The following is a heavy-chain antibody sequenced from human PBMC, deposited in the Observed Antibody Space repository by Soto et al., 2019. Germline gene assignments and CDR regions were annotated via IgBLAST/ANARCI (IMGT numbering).Heavy chain of an antibody. CDR2: ISYDGSNK. V-gene: IGHV3-30-3*01. Sequence: QVQLVESGGGVVQPGRSLRLSCAASGFTFSSYAMHWVRQAPGKGLEWVAVISYDGSNKYYADSVKGRFTISRDNSKNTLYLQMNSLRAEDTAVYYCARDSQDCSGGSCYSVGLYYYYGMDVW. CDR1: GFTFSSYA. D-gene: IGHD2-15*01. J-gene: IGHJ6*01. CDR3: ARDSQDCSGGSCYSVGLYYYYGMDV.